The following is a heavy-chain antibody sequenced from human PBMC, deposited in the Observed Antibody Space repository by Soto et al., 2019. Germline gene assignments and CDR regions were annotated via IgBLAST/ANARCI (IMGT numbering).Heavy chain of an antibody. Sequence: PVGSLRLSCAASGFTFSSYAMSWVRQTPGKGLEWVSVIYSGGSTYYADSVKGRFTISRDNSKNTLYLQMNSLRAEDTAVYYCARDSSGSFDYWGQGTLVTVSS. CDR2: IYSGGST. V-gene: IGHV3-66*01. CDR1: GFTFSSYA. D-gene: IGHD3-22*01. CDR3: ARDSSGSFDY. J-gene: IGHJ4*02.